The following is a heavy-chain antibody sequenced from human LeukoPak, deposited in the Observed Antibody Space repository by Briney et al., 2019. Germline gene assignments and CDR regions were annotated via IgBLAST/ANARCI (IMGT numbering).Heavy chain of an antibody. CDR2: INHSGST. V-gene: IGHV4-34*01. D-gene: IGHD3-3*01. CDR1: GGSFSGYY. J-gene: IGHJ5*02. Sequence: SETLSLTCAVYGGSFSGYYWSWIRQPPGKGLEWIGEINHSGSTNYNPSLKSRVTISVDTSESQFSLKLSSVTAADTAIYYCARGLAYYDFWSGYSGWFDPWGQGILVAVSS. CDR3: ARGLAYYDFWSGYSGWFDP.